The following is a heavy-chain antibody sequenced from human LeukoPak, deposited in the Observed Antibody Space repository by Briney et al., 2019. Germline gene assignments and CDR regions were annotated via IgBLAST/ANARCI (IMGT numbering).Heavy chain of an antibody. V-gene: IGHV3-30*02. CDR1: GFTFSSYG. Sequence: GSLRLSCAASGFTFSSYGMHWVRQAPGKGLEWVAFIRYDGSNKYYADSVKGRFTISRDNSKNTLYLQMNSLRAEDTAVYYCAKDAGYYYDSSGYYPDYWGQGTLVTASS. CDR3: AKDAGYYYDSSGYYPDY. CDR2: IRYDGSNK. D-gene: IGHD3-22*01. J-gene: IGHJ4*02.